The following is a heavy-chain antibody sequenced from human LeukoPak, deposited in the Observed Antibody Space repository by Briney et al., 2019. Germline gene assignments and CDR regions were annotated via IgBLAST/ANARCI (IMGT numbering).Heavy chain of an antibody. CDR2: ISGSGGST. CDR3: AKAGPSWQPRGHFDY. V-gene: IGHV3-23*01. J-gene: IGHJ4*02. Sequence: GGSLRLSCAASGFTFSRYAMSWVRQAPGKGLEWVSAISGSGGSTYYADSVKGRFTISRDNSKNTLYLQMNSPRAEDTAVYYCAKAGPSWQPRGHFDYWGQGTLVTVSS. CDR1: GFTFSRYA. D-gene: IGHD6-13*01.